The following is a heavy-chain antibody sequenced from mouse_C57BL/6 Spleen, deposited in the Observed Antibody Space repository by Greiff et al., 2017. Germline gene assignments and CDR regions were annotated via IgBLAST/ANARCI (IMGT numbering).Heavy chain of an antibody. CDR1: GYAFSSSW. V-gene: IGHV1-82*01. J-gene: IGHJ2*01. CDR2: IYPGDGDT. CDR3: ARSGSSPWY. Sequence: VKLMESGPELVKPGASVKISCKASGYAFSSSWMNWVKQRPGKGLEWIGRIYPGDGDTNYNGKFKGKATLTADKSSSTAYMQLSSLTSEDSAVYFCARSGSSPWYWGQGTTLTVSS. D-gene: IGHD1-1*01.